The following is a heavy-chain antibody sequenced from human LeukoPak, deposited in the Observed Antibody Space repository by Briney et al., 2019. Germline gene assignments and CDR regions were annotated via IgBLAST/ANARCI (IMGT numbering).Heavy chain of an antibody. Sequence: GGSLRLSCAASGFTFSSYGMHWVRQAPGKGLEWVAVIWYDGSNKYYADSVKGRFTISRDNSKNTLYLQMNSLRAEDTAVYYCARESSDYYYYYYMDVWGKGTTVTVSS. V-gene: IGHV3-33*08. CDR1: GFTFSSYG. CDR2: IWYDGSNK. CDR3: ARESSDYYYYYYMDV. J-gene: IGHJ6*03.